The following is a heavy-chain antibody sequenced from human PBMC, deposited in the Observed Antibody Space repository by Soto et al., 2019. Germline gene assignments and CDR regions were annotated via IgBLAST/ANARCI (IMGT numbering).Heavy chain of an antibody. V-gene: IGHV1-18*04. CDR3: ARGDTIFGVVNPFYGMDV. CDR2: ISAYNGNT. J-gene: IGHJ6*02. Sequence: ASVKVSCKASGYTFTSYGISWVRQAPGQGLEWMGWISAYNGNTSYAQKLQGRVTMTTDTSTSTAYMELRSLRSDDTAVYYCARGDTIFGVVNPFYGMDVWGQGTTVTVSS. CDR1: GYTFTSYG. D-gene: IGHD3-3*01.